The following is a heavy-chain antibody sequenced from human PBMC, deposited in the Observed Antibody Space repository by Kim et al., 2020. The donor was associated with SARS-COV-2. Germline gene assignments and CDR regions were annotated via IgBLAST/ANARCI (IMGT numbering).Heavy chain of an antibody. CDR1: GYSFTSYW. CDR2: IDPSDSYT. D-gene: IGHD6-13*01. Sequence: GESLKISCKGSGYSFTSYWISWVRQMPGKGLEWMGRIDPSDSYTNYSPSFQGHVTISADKSISTAYLQWSSLKASDTAMYYCARLDKAYSSSWGYDYWGQGTLVTVSS. J-gene: IGHJ4*02. CDR3: ARLDKAYSSSWGYDY. V-gene: IGHV5-10-1*01.